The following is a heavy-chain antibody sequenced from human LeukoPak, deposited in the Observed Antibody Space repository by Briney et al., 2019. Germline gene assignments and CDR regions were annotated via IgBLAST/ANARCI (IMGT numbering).Heavy chain of an antibody. V-gene: IGHV3-13*01. CDR1: GFTFSSYG. CDR2: IGTAGDT. Sequence: GGSLRLSCAASGFTFSSYGMHWVRQATGKGLEWVSAIGTAGDTYYPGSVKGRFTISRENAKNSLYLQMNSLRAGDTAVYYCARGGYGSGRFNYYYYMDVWGKGTTVTVSS. D-gene: IGHD3-10*01. J-gene: IGHJ6*03. CDR3: ARGGYGSGRFNYYYYMDV.